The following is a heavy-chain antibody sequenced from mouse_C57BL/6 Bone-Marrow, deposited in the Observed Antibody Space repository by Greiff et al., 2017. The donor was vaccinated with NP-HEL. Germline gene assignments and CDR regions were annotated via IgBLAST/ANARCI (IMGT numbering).Heavy chain of an antibody. V-gene: IGHV7-3*01. D-gene: IGHD1-1*01. CDR3: ARYRQLRYFDY. J-gene: IGHJ2*01. Sequence: EVMLVESGGGLVQPGGSLSLSCAASGFTFTDYYMSWVRQPPGKALEWLGFIRNKAIGYTTEYSASVKGRFTISRDNSQSILYRQMNALRSDDSATYYCARYRQLRYFDYWGQGTTLTVSS. CDR2: IRNKAIGYTT. CDR1: GFTFTDYY.